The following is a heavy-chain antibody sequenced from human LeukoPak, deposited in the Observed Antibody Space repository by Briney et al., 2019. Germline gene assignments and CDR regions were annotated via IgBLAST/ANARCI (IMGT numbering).Heavy chain of an antibody. Sequence: GGSLRLSCAASGFTVSSNYMSWVRQAPGKGLEWVSVIYSGGSTYYADSVKGRFTISRDNSKNTLYLQMNSLRAEDTAVYYCAKGVQLWPNLFDYWGQGTLVTVAS. D-gene: IGHD5-18*01. V-gene: IGHV3-53*05. CDR3: AKGVQLWPNLFDY. J-gene: IGHJ4*02. CDR1: GFTVSSNY. CDR2: IYSGGST.